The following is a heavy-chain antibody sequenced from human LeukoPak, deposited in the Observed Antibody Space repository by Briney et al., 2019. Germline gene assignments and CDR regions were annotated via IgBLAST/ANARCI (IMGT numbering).Heavy chain of an antibody. Sequence: GGSLRLSCAASGFTFSDYYMSWIRQAPGKGLEWVSYISSSGSTIYYADPVKGRFTISRDNAKNSLYLQMNSLRAEDTAVYYCATYYDILTGGGRAFDYWGQGTLVTVSS. CDR2: ISSSGSTI. J-gene: IGHJ4*02. D-gene: IGHD3-9*01. CDR3: ATYYDILTGGGRAFDY. CDR1: GFTFSDYY. V-gene: IGHV3-11*01.